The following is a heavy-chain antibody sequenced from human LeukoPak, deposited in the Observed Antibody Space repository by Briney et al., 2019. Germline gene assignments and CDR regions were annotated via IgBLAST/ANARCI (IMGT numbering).Heavy chain of an antibody. CDR2: IIPIFGTA. CDR3: ARPRYSGYASPRYNWFDP. CDR1: GGTFSSYA. V-gene: IGHV1-69*13. Sequence: SVKVSCKASGGTFSSYAISWVRQAPGQGLEWMGGIIPIFGTANYAQKFQGRVTITADESTSTAYMELSSLRSEDTAVYYCARPRYSGYASPRYNWFDPWGQGTLVPVSS. D-gene: IGHD5-12*01. J-gene: IGHJ5*02.